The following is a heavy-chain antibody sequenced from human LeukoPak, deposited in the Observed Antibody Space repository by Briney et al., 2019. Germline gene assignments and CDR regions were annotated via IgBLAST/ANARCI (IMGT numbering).Heavy chain of an antibody. CDR3: ARGRPHGNDY. V-gene: IGHV3-33*01. D-gene: IGHD4-23*01. CDR2: IWYDGSNK. CDR1: GFTFSSYG. J-gene: IGHJ4*02. Sequence: PGGSLRLSCAASGFTFSSYGMHWVRQAPGKGLEWVAVIWYDGSNKYYADSVKGRFTISRDNAKNTLYLQMNSLRVEVTAVYYCARGRPHGNDYWGQGTLVTVSS.